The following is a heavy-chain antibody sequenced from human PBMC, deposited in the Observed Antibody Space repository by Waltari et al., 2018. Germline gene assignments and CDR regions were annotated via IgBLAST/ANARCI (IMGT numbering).Heavy chain of an antibody. V-gene: IGHV4-30-4*08. D-gene: IGHD3-10*01. CDR1: GDSIGSGEYF. CDR3: ARSYGSGSYWLDALDI. Sequence: QVQLQEAGPGLVKPSQTLSLTCTVSGDSIGSGEYFWSWIRQPPGKGLEWIGYLYYSGSTYYDPSLKSRVTISGDTSKNEFSLKLSSVTAADTAVYYCARSYGSGSYWLDALDIWGQGTVVTVSS. J-gene: IGHJ3*02. CDR2: LYYSGST.